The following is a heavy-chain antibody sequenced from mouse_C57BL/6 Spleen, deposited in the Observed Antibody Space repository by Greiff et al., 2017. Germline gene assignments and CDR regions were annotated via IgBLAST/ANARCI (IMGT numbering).Heavy chain of an antibody. CDR3: ARDFDYDVDWYFDV. Sequence: EVQLVESGGGLVKPGGSLKLSCAASGFTFSSYAMSWVRQTPEKRLEWVATISDGGSYTYYPDNVKGRFTISRDNAKNNLYLQMSHLKSEDTAMYYCARDFDYDVDWYFDVWGTGTTVTVSS. CDR1: GFTFSSYA. J-gene: IGHJ1*03. V-gene: IGHV5-4*01. CDR2: ISDGGSYT. D-gene: IGHD2-4*01.